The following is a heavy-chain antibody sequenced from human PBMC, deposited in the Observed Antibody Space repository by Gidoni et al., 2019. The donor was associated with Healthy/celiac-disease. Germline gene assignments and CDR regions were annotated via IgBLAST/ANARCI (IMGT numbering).Heavy chain of an antibody. Sequence: EVQLVESGGGLVQTGGSLRRACAASGVTFSSYWMSGVRQAPGKGLEWVANIKQDGSEKYYVDSVKGRFTISRDNAKNSLYLQMNSLRAEDTAVYYCAREYSSSSAFDIWGQGTMVTVSS. V-gene: IGHV3-7*01. J-gene: IGHJ3*02. CDR1: GVTFSSYW. CDR3: AREYSSSSAFDI. CDR2: IKQDGSEK. D-gene: IGHD6-6*01.